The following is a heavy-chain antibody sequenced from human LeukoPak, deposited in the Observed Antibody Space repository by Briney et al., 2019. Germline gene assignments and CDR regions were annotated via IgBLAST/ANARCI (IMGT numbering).Heavy chain of an antibody. CDR1: GASISNYY. CDR2: ISYSGST. Sequence: SETLSLTCTVSGASISNYYWNWIRQPPGKGLEWIGHISYSGSTNYNPSLKSRVTISVDTSKNQFSLKLTSVTAADTAVYYCASHSSSWYVYFDYWGQGTLVTASS. J-gene: IGHJ4*02. D-gene: IGHD6-13*01. V-gene: IGHV4-59*08. CDR3: ASHSSSWYVYFDY.